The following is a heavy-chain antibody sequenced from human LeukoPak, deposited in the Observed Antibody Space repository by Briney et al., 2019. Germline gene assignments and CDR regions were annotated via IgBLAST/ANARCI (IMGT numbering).Heavy chain of an antibody. CDR1: GFTFSSYS. Sequence: PGGSLRLSCAASGFTFSSYSMNWVRQAPGKGLEWVSSISSSSSYIYYADSVKGRFTISRDNAKNSLYLQMNSLRAEDTAVYYCARDQGEYDSNQGAFDIWGQGTMVTVSS. D-gene: IGHD3-22*01. V-gene: IGHV3-21*01. CDR3: ARDQGEYDSNQGAFDI. J-gene: IGHJ3*02. CDR2: ISSSSSYI.